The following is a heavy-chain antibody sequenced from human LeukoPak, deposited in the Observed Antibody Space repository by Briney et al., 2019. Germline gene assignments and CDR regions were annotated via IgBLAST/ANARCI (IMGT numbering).Heavy chain of an antibody. D-gene: IGHD5-12*01. CDR1: GFTFRTYG. CDR3: AKDRSGGYDYDDRWFDP. J-gene: IGHJ5*02. CDR2: IWHDGGNK. V-gene: IGHV3-33*06. Sequence: GGSLRLSCAASGFTFRTYGMHWVRQAPGKGLEWVAVIWHDGGNKYYADFVKGRFTISRDNSKNTLYLQMNSLRAEDTAVYYCAKDRSGGYDYDDRWFDPWGQGTLVTVSS.